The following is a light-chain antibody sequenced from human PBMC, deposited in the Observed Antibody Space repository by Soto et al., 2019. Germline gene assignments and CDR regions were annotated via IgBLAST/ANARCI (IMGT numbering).Light chain of an antibody. CDR2: GNI. CDR1: SSNIGAGYD. CDR3: QSHDSSLSAKV. J-gene: IGLJ2*01. V-gene: IGLV1-40*01. Sequence: QSVLTQPPSVSGAPGPRVTISCTGSSSNIGAGYDVHWYQHLPGTAPKLLIYGNINRPSGVSDRFSGSKSGTSASLAITGLQAEDEADYYCQSHDSSLSAKVFGGGTKLTVL.